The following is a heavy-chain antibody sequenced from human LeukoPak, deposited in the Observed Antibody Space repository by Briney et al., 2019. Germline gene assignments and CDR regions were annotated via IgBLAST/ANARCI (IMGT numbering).Heavy chain of an antibody. CDR3: ARGHYYDSSGYYPREWFDP. Sequence: ASVKVSCKASGYNFTSYDINWVRQATGQGLEWMGWMNPNSGNTGYAQKFQGRVTMTRNTSISTAYMELSSLRSEDTAVYYCARGHYYDSSGYYPREWFDPWGQGTLVTVSS. CDR1: GYNFTSYD. J-gene: IGHJ5*02. V-gene: IGHV1-8*01. CDR2: MNPNSGNT. D-gene: IGHD3-22*01.